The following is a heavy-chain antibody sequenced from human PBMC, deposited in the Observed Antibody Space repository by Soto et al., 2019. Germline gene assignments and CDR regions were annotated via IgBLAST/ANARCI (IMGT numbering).Heavy chain of an antibody. CDR2: VNPSSGGT. D-gene: IGHD4-17*01. V-gene: IGHV1-2*02. CDR1: GFTDYY. CDR3: AREGSADYGSYGMDV. J-gene: IGHJ6*02. Sequence: QVQLVQSGTEVRKPGASVKVSCKASGFTDYYIHWVRQAPGQGLEWMGWVNPSSGGTNYAQKFQGRVAMTRDTFISTAYMGLSSLQSDDTAVYYCAREGSADYGSYGMDVWGQGTTVTVSS.